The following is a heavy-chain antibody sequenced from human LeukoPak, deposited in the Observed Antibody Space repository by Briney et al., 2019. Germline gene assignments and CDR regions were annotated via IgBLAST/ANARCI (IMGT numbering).Heavy chain of an antibody. V-gene: IGHV3-7*01. CDR3: ASAPNENYFDF. J-gene: IGHJ4*02. Sequence: GGSLRLSCAASGFTFSSYWMSWVRQAPGKGLEWVANINQDGSAKDYGGSMEGRFTISRDNAKNSLYLQMNSLTAEDTAVYFCASAPNENYFDFWGQGTLVTVSS. CDR2: INQDGSAK. CDR1: GFTFSSYW.